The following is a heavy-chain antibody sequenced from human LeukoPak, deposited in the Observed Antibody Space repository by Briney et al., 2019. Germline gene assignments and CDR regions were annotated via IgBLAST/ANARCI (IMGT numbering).Heavy chain of an antibody. V-gene: IGHV4-38-2*02. D-gene: IGHD3-10*01. Sequence: PSETLSLTCTVSGYSISSGYYWGWIRQPPGKGLEWIGSIYHSGSTYYNPSLKSRVTISVDTSKNQFSLKLSSVTAADTAVYYCARVGELLHWGQGTLVTVSS. CDR1: GYSISSGYY. CDR2: IYHSGST. J-gene: IGHJ4*02. CDR3: ARVGELLH.